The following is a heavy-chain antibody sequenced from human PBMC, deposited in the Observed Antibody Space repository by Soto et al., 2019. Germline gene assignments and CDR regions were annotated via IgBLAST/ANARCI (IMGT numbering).Heavy chain of an antibody. J-gene: IGHJ4*02. CDR3: ARIEIAVTADFDY. Sequence: GGSLRLSCAASGFTFNTYIMIWVRQAPGKGLEWVSSISSSSTYKYYADSLKGRFTTSRDNAKNSLYLQMNSLRAEDTAVYYCARIEIAVTADFDYWGQGTLVTVSS. CDR1: GFTFNTYI. D-gene: IGHD6-19*01. V-gene: IGHV3-21*01. CDR2: ISSSSTYK.